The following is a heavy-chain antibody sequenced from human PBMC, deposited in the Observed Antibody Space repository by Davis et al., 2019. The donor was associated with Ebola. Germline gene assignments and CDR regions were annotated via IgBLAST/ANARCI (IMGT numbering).Heavy chain of an antibody. CDR3: ARGHSYGSRIFDY. D-gene: IGHD5-18*01. CDR2: INHSGST. V-gene: IGHV4-34*01. Sequence: SETLSLTCAVYGGSFSGYYWSWIRQPPGKGLEWIGEINHSGSTNYNPSLKSRVTISVDTSKNQFSLKLSSVTAADTAVYYCARGHSYGSRIFDYWGQGTLVTVSS. CDR1: GGSFSGYY. J-gene: IGHJ4*02.